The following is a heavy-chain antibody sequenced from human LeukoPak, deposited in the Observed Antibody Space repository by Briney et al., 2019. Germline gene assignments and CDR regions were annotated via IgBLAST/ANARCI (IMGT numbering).Heavy chain of an antibody. D-gene: IGHD4-17*01. CDR2: IYYSGST. J-gene: IGHJ4*02. CDR3: ARGAYGDCDPPNY. V-gene: IGHV4-59*01. Sequence: PSETLSLTCTVSGGSISSYYWSWIRQPPGKGLEWIGYIYYSGSTNYNPSLKSRVTISVDTSKNQFSLKLSSVTAADTAVYYCARGAYGDCDPPNYWGQGTLVTVSS. CDR1: GGSISSYY.